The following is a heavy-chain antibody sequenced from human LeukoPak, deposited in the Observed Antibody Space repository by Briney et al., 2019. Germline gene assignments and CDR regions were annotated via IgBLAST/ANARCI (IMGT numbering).Heavy chain of an antibody. CDR2: ISSSSSYI. CDR3: ASSFYSNSLYYYYYMDV. J-gene: IGHJ6*03. D-gene: IGHD4-11*01. CDR1: GFTFSSYS. Sequence: GGSLRLSCAASGFTFSSYSMNWVRQAPGKGLEWVSSISSSSSYIYYADSVKGRFTISRDNAKNSLYLQMNSLRAEDTAVYYCASSFYSNSLYYYYYMDVWGKGTTVTISS. V-gene: IGHV3-21*01.